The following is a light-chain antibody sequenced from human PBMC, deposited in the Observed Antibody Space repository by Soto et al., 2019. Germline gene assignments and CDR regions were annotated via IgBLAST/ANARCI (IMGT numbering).Light chain of an antibody. J-gene: IGLJ1*01. V-gene: IGLV2-14*03. CDR1: SSDVGGYND. CDR2: DVS. Sequence: QSALTQPASVSGSPGQSITISCTGTSSDVGGYNDVSWYQQHPGKAPRLMISDVSNRPSGVSNRFSGSKSGNTASLTIAGLQAEDEADNYCNPDTASSTLVFGTGTKLTVL. CDR3: NPDTASSTLV.